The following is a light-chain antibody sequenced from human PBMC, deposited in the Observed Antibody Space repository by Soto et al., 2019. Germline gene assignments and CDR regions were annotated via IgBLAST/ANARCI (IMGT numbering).Light chain of an antibody. J-gene: IGLJ2*01. CDR2: NTT. V-gene: IGLV8-61*01. Sequence: QTVVTQEPSFSVSPGGTVILTCGLTSGSVSTSYYPSWYQQSPGLAPRTLIYNTTTRSSGVPDRFSGSILGNKAALTITGAKSDDESDYLGALYVGSGTVVFGGGTKVTVL. CDR1: SGSVSTSYY. CDR3: ALYVGSGTVV.